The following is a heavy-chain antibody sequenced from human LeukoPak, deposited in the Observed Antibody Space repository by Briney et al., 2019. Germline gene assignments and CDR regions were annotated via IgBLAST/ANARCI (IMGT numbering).Heavy chain of an antibody. Sequence: GGSLRLSCAASGFRFDDHGMSWVRQAPGKGLEWVSGISWNAGSTSYADSVKGRFTISRDNAENSLFLQMNSLRVEDTALYYCAGGDRNGWYFYYWGQGILVTVSS. D-gene: IGHD6-19*01. CDR3: AGGDRNGWYFYY. J-gene: IGHJ4*02. CDR2: ISWNAGST. CDR1: GFRFDDHG. V-gene: IGHV3-20*04.